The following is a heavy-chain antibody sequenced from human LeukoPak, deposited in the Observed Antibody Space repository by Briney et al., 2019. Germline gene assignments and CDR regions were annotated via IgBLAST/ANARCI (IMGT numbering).Heavy chain of an antibody. D-gene: IGHD5-18*01. CDR1: GYTFTGYY. J-gene: IGHJ4*02. CDR3: ARVVGYSYGYLDY. Sequence: GASVKVSCKASGYTFTGYYIHWVRQAPGQGLEWMGWINPNSGGTNYAQKFQGRVTMTRDTSISTAYMELSRLRSDDTAVYYCARVVGYSYGYLDYWGQGTLVTVSS. CDR2: INPNSGGT. V-gene: IGHV1-2*02.